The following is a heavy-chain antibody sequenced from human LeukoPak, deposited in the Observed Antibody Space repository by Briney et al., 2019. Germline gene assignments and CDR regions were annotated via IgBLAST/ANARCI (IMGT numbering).Heavy chain of an antibody. CDR1: GGSISSSSYY. Sequence: SETLSLTCTVSGGSISSSSYYWGWIRQPPGKGLEWIGSIYYSGSTYYNLSLKSRVTISVDTSKNQFSLKLSSVTAADTAVYYCARQQRGDDSSGYPYYFDYWGQGTLVTVSS. J-gene: IGHJ4*02. CDR3: ARQQRGDDSSGYPYYFDY. V-gene: IGHV4-39*01. CDR2: IYYSGST. D-gene: IGHD3-22*01.